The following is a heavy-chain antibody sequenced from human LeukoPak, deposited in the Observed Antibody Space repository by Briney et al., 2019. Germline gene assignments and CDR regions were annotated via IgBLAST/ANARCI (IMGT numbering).Heavy chain of an antibody. D-gene: IGHD1-7*01. CDR1: GFTVSSNY. V-gene: IGHV3-53*01. J-gene: IGHJ5*02. CDR3: AKVPNWNYLWFDP. CDR2: IYSGGST. Sequence: TGGSLRLSCAASGFTVSSNYMSWVRQAPGKGLEWVSVIYSGGSTYYADSVKGRFTISRDNSRNTLYLQMNSLRAEDTAVYYCAKVPNWNYLWFDPWGQGTLVTVSS.